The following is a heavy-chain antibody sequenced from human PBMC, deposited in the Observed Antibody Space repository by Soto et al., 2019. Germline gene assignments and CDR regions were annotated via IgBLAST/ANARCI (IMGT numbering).Heavy chain of an antibody. D-gene: IGHD3-22*01. Sequence: ASVKVSCKASGYTFTSYDINWVRQATGQGLEWMGWMNPNSGNTGYAQKFQGRVTMTRNTSISTAYMELSSLRSEDTAVYYCARGTYDSSGYYYENWFDPWGQGTLVTVSS. CDR2: MNPNSGNT. V-gene: IGHV1-8*01. J-gene: IGHJ5*02. CDR1: GYTFTSYD. CDR3: ARGTYDSSGYYYENWFDP.